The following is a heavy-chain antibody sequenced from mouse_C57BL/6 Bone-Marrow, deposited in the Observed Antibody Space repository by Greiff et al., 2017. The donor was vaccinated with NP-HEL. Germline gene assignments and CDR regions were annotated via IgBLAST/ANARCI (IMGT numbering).Heavy chain of an antibody. CDR2: IDPENGDT. D-gene: IGHD2-4*01. CDR1: GFNIKDDY. J-gene: IGHJ2*01. V-gene: IGHV14-4*01. Sequence: EVQLQQSGAELVRPGASVKLSCTASGFNIKDDYMHWVKQRPEQGLEWIGWIDPENGDTEYASKFQGKATITADTSSNTAYLQLSSLTSEDTAVYYCTTTTMITTRRVYYFDYWGQGTTLTVSS. CDR3: TTTTMITTRRVYYFDY.